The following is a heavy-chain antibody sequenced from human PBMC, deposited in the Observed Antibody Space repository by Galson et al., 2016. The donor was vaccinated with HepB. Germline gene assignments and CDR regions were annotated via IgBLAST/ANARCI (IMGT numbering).Heavy chain of an antibody. CDR3: ARAEYSFYYGMDV. CDR1: GYTFTGYY. J-gene: IGHJ6*02. D-gene: IGHD6-6*01. Sequence: SVKVSCKASGYTFTGYYMHWVRQAPGQGLEWMGWINPTSGGTNYAQKFQGRVTLTRDTSISTAHMELSRLKSDDTAVYYCARAEYSFYYGMDVWGQGTTVTVSS. V-gene: IGHV1-2*02. CDR2: INPTSGGT.